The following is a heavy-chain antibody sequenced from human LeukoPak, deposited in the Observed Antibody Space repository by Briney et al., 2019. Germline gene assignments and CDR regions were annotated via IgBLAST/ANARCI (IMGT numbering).Heavy chain of an antibody. CDR1: SYTFTSYG. CDR3: ARMYSSTPAFDY. D-gene: IGHD6-13*01. CDR2: ISAYNGNT. Sequence: ASVKVSCKASSYTFTSYGISWVRQAAGQGLEWMGWISAYNGNTNYAQKLQGRVTMTTDTSTSTAYMELRSLRSDDTAVYYCARMYSSTPAFDYWGQGTLVTVSS. V-gene: IGHV1-18*01. J-gene: IGHJ4*02.